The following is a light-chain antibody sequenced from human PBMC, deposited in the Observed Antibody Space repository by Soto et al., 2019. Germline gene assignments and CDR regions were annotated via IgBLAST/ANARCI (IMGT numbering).Light chain of an antibody. Sequence: EVVLTQSPGTLSFYTGERATLSCRASQSVAANYLAWYQQKRGQAPRLLIYGASSRATGIPDRFSGSGSGTDFTLTISRLEPEDFSVYYCHQYGTAPLTFGPGTKVDI. CDR1: QSVAANY. J-gene: IGKJ3*01. CDR2: GAS. CDR3: HQYGTAPLT. V-gene: IGKV3-20*01.